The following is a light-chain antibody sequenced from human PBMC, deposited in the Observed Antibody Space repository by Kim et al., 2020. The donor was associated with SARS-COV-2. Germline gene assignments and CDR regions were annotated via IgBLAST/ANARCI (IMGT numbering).Light chain of an antibody. CDR3: QQYGSSVLT. V-gene: IGKV3-20*01. Sequence: ESVLTQSPGTLSLSPGERATLSCRASQSVAITFLAWYQQKPGQAPRLLIYATSSRATGIPDRFSGSGSGTDFTLTISRLEPEDFAVYYCQQYGSSVLTFGGGTKVDIK. J-gene: IGKJ4*01. CDR1: QSVAITF. CDR2: ATS.